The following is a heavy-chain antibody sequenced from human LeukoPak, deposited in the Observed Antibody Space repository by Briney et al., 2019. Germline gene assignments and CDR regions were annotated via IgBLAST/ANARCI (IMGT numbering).Heavy chain of an antibody. D-gene: IGHD2-15*01. V-gene: IGHV1-8*01. CDR3: ARGLGYCSGGSCYSDY. Sequence: ASVKVSCKASGYTFTCYDVNWVRQATGQGLEWMGWMNPNSGNTGYAQKFQGRVTMTRNTSISTAYMELSSLRSEDTAVYYCARGLGYCSGGSCYSDYWGQGTLVTVSS. CDR2: MNPNSGNT. CDR1: GYTFTCYD. J-gene: IGHJ4*02.